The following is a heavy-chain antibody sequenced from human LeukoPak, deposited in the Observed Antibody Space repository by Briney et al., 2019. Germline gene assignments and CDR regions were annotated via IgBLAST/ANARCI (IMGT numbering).Heavy chain of an antibody. CDR1: GFTFSSYG. D-gene: IGHD2-8*01. CDR3: ARDANGEYYFDY. V-gene: IGHV3-33*01. Sequence: PGGSLRLSCAASGFTFSSYGMHWVRQAPGKGLEWVAVIWYDGSNKYYADSVKGRFTISRDNSKNTLYLQMNSLRAEDTAVYYCARDANGEYYFDYWGQRTLVTVSS. CDR2: IWYDGSNK. J-gene: IGHJ4*02.